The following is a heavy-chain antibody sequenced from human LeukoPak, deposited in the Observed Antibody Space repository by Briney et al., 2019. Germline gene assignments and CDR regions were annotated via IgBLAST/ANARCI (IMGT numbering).Heavy chain of an antibody. Sequence: GGSLRLSCAASGFSFSNYWMHWVRQAPGKGLVWVARIRPEGTTTAYADSVKGRFTISRDNAKNTLFLQMNSLSAEDTAVYYCARDLDWILFDYWGQGTLVTVSS. CDR1: GFSFSNYW. D-gene: IGHD3-9*01. CDR2: IRPEGTTT. J-gene: IGHJ4*02. V-gene: IGHV3-74*03. CDR3: ARDLDWILFDY.